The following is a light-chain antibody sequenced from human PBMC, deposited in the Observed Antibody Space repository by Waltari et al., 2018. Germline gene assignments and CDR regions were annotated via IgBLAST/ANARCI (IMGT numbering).Light chain of an antibody. Sequence: SSELTQDPAVSVALGQTVRITCQGDSLRTYYVSWCQQKPGQAPALVIYGKNNRPSGIPDRFSASTSGSTSSLTIIGAQAEDEADYYCHSRDSSGDVVIGGGTKLTVV. CDR1: SLRTYY. V-gene: IGLV3-19*01. CDR3: HSRDSSGDVV. CDR2: GKN. J-gene: IGLJ2*01.